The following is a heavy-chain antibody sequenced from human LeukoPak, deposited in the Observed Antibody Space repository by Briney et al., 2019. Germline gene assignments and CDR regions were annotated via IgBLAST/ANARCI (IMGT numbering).Heavy chain of an antibody. V-gene: IGHV4-34*01. J-gene: IGHJ4*02. CDR2: INHSGST. CDR3: ARGLGYCSGGSCYRPRVRVGGYLDY. Sequence: SETLSLTCAVYGGSFSGYYWSWIRQPPGKGLEWIGEINHSGSTNYNPSLKSRVTISVDTSKNQFSLKLSSVTAADTAVYYCARGLGYCSGGSCYRPRVRVGGYLDYWGQGTLVTVSS. D-gene: IGHD2-15*01. CDR1: GGSFSGYY.